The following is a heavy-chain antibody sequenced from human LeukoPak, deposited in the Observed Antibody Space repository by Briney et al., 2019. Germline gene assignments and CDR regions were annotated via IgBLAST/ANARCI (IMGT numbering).Heavy chain of an antibody. J-gene: IGHJ4*02. Sequence: SETLSLTCTVSGGSISSYYWSWIRQPAGKGLEWIGRIYTSGSTNYNPSLKSRVTMSVDTSKNQFSLKLSSVTAADTAVYYCARLAGSFGELGSGEFDYWGQGTLVTVSS. V-gene: IGHV4-4*07. CDR3: ARLAGSFGELGSGEFDY. D-gene: IGHD3-10*01. CDR1: GGSISSYY. CDR2: IYTSGST.